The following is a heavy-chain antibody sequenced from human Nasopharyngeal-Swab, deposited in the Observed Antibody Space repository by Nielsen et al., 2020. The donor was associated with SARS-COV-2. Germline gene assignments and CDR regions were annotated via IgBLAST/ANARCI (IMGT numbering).Heavy chain of an antibody. CDR2: IYPGDSDT. CDR3: ARRGRGVELAPKGWFDP. J-gene: IGHJ5*02. CDR1: GYSFTSYW. V-gene: IGHV5-51*01. Sequence: GESLKISCQGSGYSFTSYWIGWVRQMPGKGLEWMGIIYPGDSDTRYSPSFQGQVTISADKSISTAYLQWSSLKASDTAMYYCARRGRGVELAPKGWFDPWGQGTLVTVSS. D-gene: IGHD1-26*01.